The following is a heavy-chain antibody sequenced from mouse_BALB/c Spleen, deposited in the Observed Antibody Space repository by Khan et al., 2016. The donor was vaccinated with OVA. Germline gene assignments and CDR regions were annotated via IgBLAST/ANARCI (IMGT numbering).Heavy chain of an antibody. CDR1: GYTFTSYT. CDR3: VREGAYYRSDGWFAY. Sequence: QVQLQQSGAALARPGASVKMSCKASGYTFTSYTMHWVRQRPGPALEWIGHINPSHNYTHYNQNFKDKATLIVDKSSSTAYMQLSSLTSEDSAVYYCVREGAYYRSDGWFAYWGQGTLVTVSA. V-gene: IGHV1-4*01. J-gene: IGHJ3*01. D-gene: IGHD2-14*01. CDR2: INPSHNYT.